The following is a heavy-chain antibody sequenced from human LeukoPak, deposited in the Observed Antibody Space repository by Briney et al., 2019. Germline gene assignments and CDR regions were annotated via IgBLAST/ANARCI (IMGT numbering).Heavy chain of an antibody. Sequence: PGGSLRLSCAASGFTFSNAWMSWVRQAPGKGLEWVANIKEDGGEKNYVDAVKGRFSISRDNAKSSLYLQMNSVRADDTAVYFCARETVYGSRSYHPYWGQGTLVTVSS. CDR3: ARETVYGSRSYHPY. D-gene: IGHD3-10*01. J-gene: IGHJ4*02. V-gene: IGHV3-7*04. CDR2: IKEDGGEK. CDR1: GFTFSNAW.